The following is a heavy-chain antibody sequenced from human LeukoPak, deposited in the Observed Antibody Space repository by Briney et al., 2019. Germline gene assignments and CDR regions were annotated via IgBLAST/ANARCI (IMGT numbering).Heavy chain of an antibody. V-gene: IGHV4-61*02. CDR3: ARASSGWLFDY. CDR2: IYTSGST. CDR1: GGSISSGSYY. Sequence: PSETLSLTCTVCGGSISSGSYYWSWIRQPAGKGLEWIGRIYTSGSTNYNPSLKSRVTISVDTSKNQFSLKLSSVTAADSAVYYCARASSGWLFDYWGQGTLVTVSS. J-gene: IGHJ4*02. D-gene: IGHD6-19*01.